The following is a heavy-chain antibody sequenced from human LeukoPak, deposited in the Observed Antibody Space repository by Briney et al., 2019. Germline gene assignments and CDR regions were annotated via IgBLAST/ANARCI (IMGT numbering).Heavy chain of an antibody. CDR3: AKDSRGGLYDFWSGYPTA. CDR1: GFTFNSYA. CDR2: ISGSGGST. Sequence: GGSLRLFCAASGFTFNSYAMSWVRQAPGKGLEGASAISGSGGSTYYADSVKGRFTISRDNSKNTLYLQMNSLRAEDTGVYYCAKDSRGGLYDFWSGYPTAWGQGTLVTVSS. V-gene: IGHV3-23*01. D-gene: IGHD3-3*01. J-gene: IGHJ5*02.